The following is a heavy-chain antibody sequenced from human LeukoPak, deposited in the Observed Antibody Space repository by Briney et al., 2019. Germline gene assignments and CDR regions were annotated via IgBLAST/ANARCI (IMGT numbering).Heavy chain of an antibody. Sequence: SETLSLTCTVSGGSISSYYWSWIRQPAGKGLEWIGRIYTSGSTNYNPSLKSRVTMSVDMSKNQFSLKLSSVTAADTAVYYCARASPYDSSGYYLPHYYFDYWGQGTLVTVSS. CDR3: ARASPYDSSGYYLPHYYFDY. D-gene: IGHD3-22*01. J-gene: IGHJ4*02. CDR2: IYTSGST. V-gene: IGHV4-4*07. CDR1: GGSISSYY.